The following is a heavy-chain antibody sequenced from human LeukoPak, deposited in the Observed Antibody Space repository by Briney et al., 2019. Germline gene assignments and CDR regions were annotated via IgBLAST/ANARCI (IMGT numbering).Heavy chain of an antibody. V-gene: IGHV3-48*01. D-gene: IGHD1-1*01. CDR2: ISSSSSTI. CDR1: GFTFSSYS. CDR3: ARGILTGGTNY. J-gene: IGHJ4*02. Sequence: PGGSLRLSCAASGFTFSSYSMNWVRQAPGKGLEWVSYISSSSSTIYYADSVKGRFTISRDNAKNSLYLQMNSLRAEDTAVYYCARGILTGGTNYWGQGTLVTVSS.